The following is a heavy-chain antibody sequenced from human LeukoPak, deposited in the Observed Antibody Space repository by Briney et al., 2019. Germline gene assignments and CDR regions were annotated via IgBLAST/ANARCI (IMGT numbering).Heavy chain of an antibody. Sequence: SETLSLTCTVSGGSISSYYWSWIRQPPGKGLEWIGEINHSGSTNYNPSLKSRVTISVDTSKNQFSLKLSSVTAADTAVYYCAGNHMVRGSGYFDYWGQGTLVTVSS. V-gene: IGHV4-34*01. J-gene: IGHJ4*02. CDR1: GGSISSYY. CDR3: AGNHMVRGSGYFDY. D-gene: IGHD3-10*01. CDR2: INHSGST.